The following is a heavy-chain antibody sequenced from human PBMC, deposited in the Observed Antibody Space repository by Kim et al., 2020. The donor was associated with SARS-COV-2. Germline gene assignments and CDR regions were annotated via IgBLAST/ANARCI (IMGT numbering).Heavy chain of an antibody. D-gene: IGHD2-15*01. CDR1: GFTFSSYA. Sequence: GGSLRLSCAASGFTFSSYAMSWVRQAPGKGLEWVSAISGSGGSTYYADSVKGRFTISRDNSKKTLYLQMNSLRAEDTAVYYCAKVEGEVVVVVAEVDYYYGMDVWGQGTTVTVSS. CDR3: AKVEGEVVVVVAEVDYYYGMDV. CDR2: ISGSGGST. J-gene: IGHJ6*02. V-gene: IGHV3-23*01.